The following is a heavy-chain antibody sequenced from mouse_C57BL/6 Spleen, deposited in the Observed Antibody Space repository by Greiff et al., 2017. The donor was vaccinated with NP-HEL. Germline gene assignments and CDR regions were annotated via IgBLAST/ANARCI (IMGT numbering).Heavy chain of an antibody. CDR2: IDPENGDT. CDR3: TLSPSAYYSNYGNY. D-gene: IGHD2-5*01. J-gene: IGHJ2*01. CDR1: GFNIKDDY. Sequence: VQLQQSGAELVRPGASVKLSCTASGFNIKDDYMHWVKQRPEQGLEWIGWIDPENGDTEYASKFQGKAPITADTSSNTAYLQLSSLTSEDTAVYYCTLSPSAYYSNYGNYWGQGTTLTVSS. V-gene: IGHV14-4*01.